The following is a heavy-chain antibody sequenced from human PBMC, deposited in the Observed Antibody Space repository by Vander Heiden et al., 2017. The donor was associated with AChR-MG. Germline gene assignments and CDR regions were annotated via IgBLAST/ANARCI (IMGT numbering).Heavy chain of an antibody. CDR3: ARSDYPDY. Sequence: EVQLVESGGGLVQPGGSLRLPCAASGFPFSTFEMNWVRQAPGKGLEWIAYINSSTGNMFYADSVKGRFTISRDNAKNSLYLQMNRLRVEDTAVYYCARSDYPDYWGQGTLVTVSS. D-gene: IGHD4-17*01. V-gene: IGHV3-48*03. CDR1: GFPFSTFE. CDR2: INSSTGNM. J-gene: IGHJ4*02.